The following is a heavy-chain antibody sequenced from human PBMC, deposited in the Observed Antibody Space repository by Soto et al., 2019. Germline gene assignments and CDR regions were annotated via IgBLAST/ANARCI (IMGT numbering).Heavy chain of an antibody. CDR2: ISVYNGYA. V-gene: IGHV1-18*01. Sequence: QVQLVQSGAEVKKPGASVKVSCKTSGYIFPSYGISWVRQAPGQGLEWMGWISVYNGYANYSQKFQGRVTTTTDRSTSTAYMELRSLTSDDTAGFYCARDESGNYRGYWGQGTLVIVSS. D-gene: IGHD1-26*01. J-gene: IGHJ4*02. CDR3: ARDESGNYRGY. CDR1: GYIFPSYG.